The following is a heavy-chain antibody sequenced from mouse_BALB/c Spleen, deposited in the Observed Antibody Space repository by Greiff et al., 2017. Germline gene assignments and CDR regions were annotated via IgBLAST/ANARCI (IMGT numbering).Heavy chain of an antibody. CDR1: GYSITSDYA. D-gene: IGHD2-1*01. V-gene: IGHV3-2*02. CDR3: ARDGNYVFDY. Sequence: VQLQQSGPGLVKPSQSLSLTCTVTGYSITSDYAWNWIRQFPGNKLEWMGYISYSGSTSYNPSLKSRISITRDTSKNQFFLQLNSVTTEDTATYYCARDGNYVFDYWGQGTTLTVSS. J-gene: IGHJ2*01. CDR2: ISYSGST.